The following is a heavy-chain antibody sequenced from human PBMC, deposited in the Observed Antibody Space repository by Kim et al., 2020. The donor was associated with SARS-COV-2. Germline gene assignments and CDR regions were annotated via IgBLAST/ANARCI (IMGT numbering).Heavy chain of an antibody. CDR1: GFTFDDYT. Sequence: PGGSLRLSCAASGFTFDDYTMHWVRQAPGKGLEWVSLISWDGGSTYYADSVKGRFTISRDNSKNSLYLQMNSLRTEDTALYYCAKDISSSWRGMYYFDYWGQGTLVTVSS. J-gene: IGHJ4*02. CDR3: AKDISSSWRGMYYFDY. V-gene: IGHV3-43*01. D-gene: IGHD6-13*01. CDR2: ISWDGGST.